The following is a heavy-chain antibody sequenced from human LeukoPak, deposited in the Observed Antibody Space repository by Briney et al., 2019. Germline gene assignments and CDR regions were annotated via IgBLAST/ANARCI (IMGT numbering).Heavy chain of an antibody. CDR3: TRGRWGFDY. CDR2: ISDSVGST. CDR1: GFTFSNYA. Sequence: GGSLRLSCIVPGFTFSNYAMTWVRQAPGKDLDWFSVISDSVGSTYYAHSVNGRFSISKDSSKNTLSLQMNSLSAEDPAVYYCTRGRWGFDYWGQGTLVSVSS. V-gene: IGHV3-23*01. D-gene: IGHD7-27*01. J-gene: IGHJ4*02.